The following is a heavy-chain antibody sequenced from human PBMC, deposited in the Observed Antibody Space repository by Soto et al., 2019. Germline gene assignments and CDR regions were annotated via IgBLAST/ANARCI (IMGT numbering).Heavy chain of an antibody. CDR1: GCSISSSSYY. CDR2: IYYSGST. D-gene: IGHD3-16*02. Sequence: XETLSLTCTVSGCSISSSSYYWGWIRQPPGKGLEWIGSIYYSGSTYYNPSLKSRVTISVDTSKNQFSLKLSSVTAADTAVYYCARHDYVWGSYRPSALDYWGQGTLVTVSS. V-gene: IGHV4-39*01. J-gene: IGHJ4*02. CDR3: ARHDYVWGSYRPSALDY.